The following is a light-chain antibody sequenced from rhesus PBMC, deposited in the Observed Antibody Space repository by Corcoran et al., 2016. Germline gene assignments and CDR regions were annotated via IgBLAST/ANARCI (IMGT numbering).Light chain of an antibody. Sequence: EIVLTQSPTSMAVSQGESVTISCTASSSVTTSYLHWYQQKPGFPPRLLVYRTSSLASGVPARFSGSCSGTSDTLTSTSMEADDAASYYCQQGNSIPWTFGQGTKVEIK. J-gene: IGKJ1*01. V-gene: IGKV3-35*01. CDR2: RTS. CDR1: SSVTTSY. CDR3: QQGNSIPWT.